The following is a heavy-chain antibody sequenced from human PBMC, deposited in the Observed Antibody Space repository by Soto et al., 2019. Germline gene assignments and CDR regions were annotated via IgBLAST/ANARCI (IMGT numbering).Heavy chain of an antibody. CDR1: GYKFTTYW. D-gene: IGHD4-17*01. Sequence: GESLKISCKGSGYKFTTYWVGWVRQMPGKGLEWMAIIYPDDSDSRYSPSFQGQVTISADKSISTAYLQWSSLKASDTAIYYCVATYGDYLDYWGQGTLVTVSS. CDR2: IYPDDSDS. CDR3: VATYGDYLDY. J-gene: IGHJ4*02. V-gene: IGHV5-51*01.